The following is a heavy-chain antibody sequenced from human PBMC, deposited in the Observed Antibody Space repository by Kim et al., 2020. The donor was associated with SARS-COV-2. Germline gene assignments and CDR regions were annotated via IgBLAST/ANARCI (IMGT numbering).Heavy chain of an antibody. J-gene: IGHJ6*02. Sequence: GGSLRLSCTASGFTFGDYAMSWVRQAPGKGLEWVGFIRSKAYGGTTEYAASVKGRFTISRDDSKSIAYLQMNSLKTEDTAVYYCTRYYYDNSGYYYYYYYYGMDVWGQGTTVTVSS. CDR3: TRYYYDNSGYYYYYYYYGMDV. CDR2: IRSKAYGGTT. V-gene: IGHV3-49*04. D-gene: IGHD3-22*01. CDR1: GFTFGDYA.